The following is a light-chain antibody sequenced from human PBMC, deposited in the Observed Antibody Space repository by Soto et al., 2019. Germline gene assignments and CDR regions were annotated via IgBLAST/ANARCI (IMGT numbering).Light chain of an antibody. CDR3: QTWGTGLLV. CDR2: LNSDGSH. Sequence: QPVLTQSPSASASLGASVKLTCTLSSGHSSYAIAWHQQQPEKGPRYLMKLNSDGSHSKGDGIPDRFSGSSSGAERYLTIPSLQSEDEADYYCQTWGTGLLVFGGGTKLPVL. CDR1: SGHSSYA. J-gene: IGLJ3*02. V-gene: IGLV4-69*01.